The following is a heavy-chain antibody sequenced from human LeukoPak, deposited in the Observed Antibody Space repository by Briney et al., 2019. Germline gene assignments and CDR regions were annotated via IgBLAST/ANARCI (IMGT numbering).Heavy chain of an antibody. CDR2: IYHSGST. CDR1: GGSISSGGYY. J-gene: IGHJ4*02. CDR3: ARVPLPGCTSCYWAY. V-gene: IGHV4-30-2*01. D-gene: IGHD2-2*01. Sequence: SQTLSLTCTVSGGSISSGGYYGSWIRQPPGKGLEWIGYIYHSGSTYYNPSLKSRVTISVDRSKNQFSLKLSSVTAADTAVYYCARVPLPGCTSCYWAYWGQGTLVTVSS.